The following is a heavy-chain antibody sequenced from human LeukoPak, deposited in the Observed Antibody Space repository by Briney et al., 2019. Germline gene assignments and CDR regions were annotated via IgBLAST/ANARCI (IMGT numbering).Heavy chain of an antibody. Sequence: GGSLRLSCAASGFTFSSYWMHWVRQAPGKGLVWVSRINEDETTITYADSVKGRFTISRDNAKNTLFLQMSSLRAEDTAVYYCARDFHLDTAMVSIFDYWGQGTLVTVSS. D-gene: IGHD5-18*01. CDR3: ARDFHLDTAMVSIFDY. CDR2: INEDETTI. CDR1: GFTFSSYW. J-gene: IGHJ4*02. V-gene: IGHV3-74*01.